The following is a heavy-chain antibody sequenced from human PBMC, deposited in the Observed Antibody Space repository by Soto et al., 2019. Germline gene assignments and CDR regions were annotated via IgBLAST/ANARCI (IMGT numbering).Heavy chain of an antibody. CDR2: IFHSGLS. J-gene: IGHJ4*02. CDR3: VRQLERGDLLEGFDY. V-gene: IGHV4-4*02. D-gene: IGHD1-1*01. CDR1: GDSISSNHW. Sequence: QVQLQESGPGLVKPSGTLSLTCAVSGDSISSNHWWSWVRQSPRKGLEWLGEIFHSGLSHYNPSLKSRLTISVDKSRNQFSLKLTSVTAADTAVYYCVRQLERGDLLEGFDYWGQGILATVSS.